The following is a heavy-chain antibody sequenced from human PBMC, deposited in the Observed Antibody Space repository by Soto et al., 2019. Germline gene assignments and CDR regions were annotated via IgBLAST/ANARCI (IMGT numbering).Heavy chain of an antibody. CDR3: AKDRHPSSTYPFYLDS. J-gene: IGHJ4*02. D-gene: IGHD2-2*01. Sequence: QIQLVQSGAEVKKPGASVQVSCKASGYSFRNFGINWVRQAPGQGLEWMGWINSYNGKTSYAQSLQDRVTMTTDTSTATAYLELRSLNSDDTAIYYCAKDRHPSSTYPFYLDSWGQGTLVTVSS. CDR2: INSYNGKT. V-gene: IGHV1-18*01. CDR1: GYSFRNFG.